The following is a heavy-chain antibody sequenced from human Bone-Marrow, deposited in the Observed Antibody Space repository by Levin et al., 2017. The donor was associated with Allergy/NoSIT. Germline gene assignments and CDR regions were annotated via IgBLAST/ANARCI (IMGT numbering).Heavy chain of an antibody. CDR2: IYYSGST. Sequence: TSETLSLTCSVSLGSISHYYWSWIRQHPGKGLEWIGSIYYSGSTNYNPSLKSRVSISVDPSKNQFSLNLSSVTPADTAVYICARDRPVDDFWRGPKRSYYDAVDVWGQGTTVTVS. J-gene: IGHJ6*02. CDR1: LGSISHYY. CDR3: ARDRPVDDFWRGPKRSYYDAVDV. V-gene: IGHV4-59*01. D-gene: IGHD3-3*01.